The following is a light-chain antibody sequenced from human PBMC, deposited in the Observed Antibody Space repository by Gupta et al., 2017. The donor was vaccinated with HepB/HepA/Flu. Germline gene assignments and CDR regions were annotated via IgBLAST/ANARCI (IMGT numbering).Light chain of an antibody. CDR2: RNH. CDR3: ASFDARLGAWL. V-gene: IGLV1-44*01. CDR1: SSNIGIDI. J-gene: IGLJ3*02. Sequence: QSGLTQPPSVSGAPGQRVAISCSGSSSNIGIDIVNGYQQFPGTAPRLLIYRNHQRPSGVPDRISDSKSGTSASLAISGLQSEDEAEYYCASFDARLGAWLFGGGDQADRL.